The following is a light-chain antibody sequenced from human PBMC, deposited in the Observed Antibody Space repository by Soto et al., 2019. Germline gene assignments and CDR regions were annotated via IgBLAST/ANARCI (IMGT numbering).Light chain of an antibody. CDR2: DVS. V-gene: IGLV2-14*01. CDR3: SSYTSSSTYV. Sequence: QSALTQPASVSRSPGQSITITCTGTSGDVGGYNYVSWYQQHPGKAPKLMIYDVSNRPSGVSNRFSGSKSGNTASLTISGLQAEDEADYYCSSYTSSSTYVLGTGTKVTVL. J-gene: IGLJ1*01. CDR1: SGDVGGYNY.